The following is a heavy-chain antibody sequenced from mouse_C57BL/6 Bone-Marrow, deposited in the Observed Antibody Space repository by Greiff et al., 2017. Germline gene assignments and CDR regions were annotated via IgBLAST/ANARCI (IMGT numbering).Heavy chain of an antibody. V-gene: IGHV1-53*01. CDR3: ARHGSSYWYFDV. CDR2: INPSNGGT. Sequence: QVQLQQSGTELVKPGASVKLSCKASGYTFTSYWMHWVKQRPGQGLEWIGNINPSNGGTNYNEKFKSKATLTVDKSSSTAYMQLSSLTSEDSAVYYCARHGSSYWYFDVWGTGTTVTVSS. J-gene: IGHJ1*03. CDR1: GYTFTSYW. D-gene: IGHD1-1*01.